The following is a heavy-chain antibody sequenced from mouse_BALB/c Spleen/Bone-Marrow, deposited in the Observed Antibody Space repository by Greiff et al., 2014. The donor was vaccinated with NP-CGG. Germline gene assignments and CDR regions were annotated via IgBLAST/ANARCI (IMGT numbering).Heavy chain of an antibody. J-gene: IGHJ3*01. V-gene: IGHV14-3*02. CDR3: ATYYYGSSWGFAY. CDR2: IDPANGNT. Sequence: VQLQQSGAELVKPGASVKLSCTASGFNIKDTYMHWVKQRPEQGLEWIGRIDPANGNTKYDPKFQGKATITADTSSNPAYLQLRSLRSEDTAVYYCATYYYGSSWGFAYWGQGTLVTVSA. CDR1: GFNIKDTY. D-gene: IGHD1-1*01.